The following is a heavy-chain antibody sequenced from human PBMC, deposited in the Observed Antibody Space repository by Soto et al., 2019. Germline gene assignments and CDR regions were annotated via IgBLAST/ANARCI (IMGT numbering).Heavy chain of an antibody. CDR3: ARDPYLGDHQY. Sequence: QVQLVQSGGEVKKPGASVKVSCKTSGYTFTTYGISWVRQAPGQGLEWVGWISAYSGKTHYAQKFQGKVTMTTDTSTITAYLELRSLRSGDRAVYYCARDPYLGDHQYWGQGTLVTVSS. CDR1: GYTFTTYG. J-gene: IGHJ4*02. CDR2: ISAYSGKT. V-gene: IGHV1-18*01. D-gene: IGHD3-16*01.